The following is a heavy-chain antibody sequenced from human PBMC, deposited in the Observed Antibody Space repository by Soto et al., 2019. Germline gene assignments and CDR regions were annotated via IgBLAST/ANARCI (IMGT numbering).Heavy chain of an antibody. CDR1: GFTFSSYA. J-gene: IGHJ6*02. V-gene: IGHV3-23*01. Sequence: GGSLRLSCAASGFTFSSYAMAWVRQAPGKGLEWVSTISGGDGGTYYADSVKGRFIISRDNSKNSLYLQMTSLGAQDTAVYYCVKDWTGSKCPCMDVWGQGTTVTVSS. CDR3: VKDWTGSKCPCMDV. CDR2: ISGGDGGT. D-gene: IGHD2-8*02.